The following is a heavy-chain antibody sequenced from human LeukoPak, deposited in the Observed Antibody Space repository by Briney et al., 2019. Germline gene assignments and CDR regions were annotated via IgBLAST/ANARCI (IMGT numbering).Heavy chain of an antibody. CDR1: GDSISSSSYY. V-gene: IGHV4-39*07. CDR3: ARDRNPIDYYDSSESYWYFDL. J-gene: IGHJ2*01. CDR2: IYYTGDA. Sequence: SETLSLTCTVPGDSISSSSYYWGWIRQPPGKGQEYIGTIYYTGDAYYNPSLKGRVTISVDTSKNQFSLKLSSVTAADTAVYYCARDRNPIDYYDSSESYWYFDLWGRGTLVAVSS. D-gene: IGHD3-22*01.